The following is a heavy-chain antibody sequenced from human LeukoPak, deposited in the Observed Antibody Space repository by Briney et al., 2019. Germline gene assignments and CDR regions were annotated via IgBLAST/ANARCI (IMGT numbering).Heavy chain of an antibody. D-gene: IGHD2-2*01. J-gene: IGHJ4*01. V-gene: IGHV1-3*01. CDR1: GYTFTSYA. CDR2: INAGNGNT. CDR3: ARSGGTSSPIDY. Sequence: ASVKVSCKASGYTFTSYAMHWVRQAPGQRLEWMGWINAGNGNTKYSQKFQGRVTITRDTSASTAYMELSSLRSEDTAVYYCARSGGTSSPIDYWGHGTLVTVSS.